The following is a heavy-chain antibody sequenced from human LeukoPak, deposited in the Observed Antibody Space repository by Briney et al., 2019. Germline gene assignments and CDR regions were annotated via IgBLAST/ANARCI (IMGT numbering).Heavy chain of an antibody. J-gene: IGHJ6*03. CDR2: ISYDGSNK. V-gene: IGHV3-30-3*01. CDR1: GFTFSSCA. CDR3: AKAEYHYYYYMDV. Sequence: GGSLRLSCAASGFTFSSCAMHWVRQAPGKGLEWVAVISYDGSNKYYADSVKGRFTISRDNSKNTLYLQMNSLRAEDTAVYYCAKAEYHYYYYMDVWGKGTTVTVSS.